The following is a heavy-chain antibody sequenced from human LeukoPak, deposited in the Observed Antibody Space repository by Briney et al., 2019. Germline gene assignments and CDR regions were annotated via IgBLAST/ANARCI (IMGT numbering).Heavy chain of an antibody. V-gene: IGHV4-59*12. CDR3: ARAFPAYCGGDCSAFDY. J-gene: IGHJ4*02. CDR2: IYYSGTT. Sequence: SETLSLTCTVSGGSISSYYWSWIRQPPGKGLEWIGYIYYSGTTNYNPSLKSRVTISVDRSKNQFSLKLSSVTAADTAVYYCARAFPAYCGGDCSAFDYWGQGTLVTVSS. CDR1: GGSISSYY. D-gene: IGHD2-21*02.